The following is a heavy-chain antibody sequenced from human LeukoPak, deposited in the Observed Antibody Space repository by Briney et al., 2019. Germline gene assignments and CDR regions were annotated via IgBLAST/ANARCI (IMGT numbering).Heavy chain of an antibody. Sequence: GGSLRHSCVGSGFTSIAYALTWARQAPGKGLEWVSGSSGGGVTTFYADSVKGRFTISRDNSKNTLYLQMNSLRADDTAIYYCARNQQLGGHSDYYYGMDVWGQGTTVTVSS. CDR1: GFTSIAYA. V-gene: IGHV3-23*01. J-gene: IGHJ6*02. CDR3: ARNQQLGGHSDYYYGMDV. CDR2: SSGGGVTT. D-gene: IGHD3-16*01.